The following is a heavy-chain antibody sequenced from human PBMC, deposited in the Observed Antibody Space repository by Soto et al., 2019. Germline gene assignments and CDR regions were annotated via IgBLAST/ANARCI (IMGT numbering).Heavy chain of an antibody. Sequence: SVKVSCKASGVTFSSYAISWVRQAPGQGLEWMGGIIPIFGTANYAQKFPVRVTITADESTSTAYMELSSLRSEDTAVYYFARPQGRDGYKYTFDYRPQGTLVTVSS. V-gene: IGHV1-69*13. CDR3: ARPQGRDGYKYTFDY. J-gene: IGHJ4*02. CDR2: IIPIFGTA. CDR1: GVTFSSYA. D-gene: IGHD5-12*01.